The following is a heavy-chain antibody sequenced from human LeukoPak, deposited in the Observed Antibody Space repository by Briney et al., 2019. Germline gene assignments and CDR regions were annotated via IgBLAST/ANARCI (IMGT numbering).Heavy chain of an antibody. CDR1: GFYFRDHW. J-gene: IGHJ6*02. CDR2: ISPDGNSA. CDR3: VSLDGVYYYHMDV. V-gene: IGHV3-74*03. D-gene: IGHD3/OR15-3a*01. Sequence: GSLRLSCAASGFYFRDHWMDWVRQAPGKGLVWVSRISPDGNSATYADSVKGRFTISRDNAKNTLYLQMNSLRAEDSAVYYCVSLDGVYYYHMDVWGQGTTVIVSS.